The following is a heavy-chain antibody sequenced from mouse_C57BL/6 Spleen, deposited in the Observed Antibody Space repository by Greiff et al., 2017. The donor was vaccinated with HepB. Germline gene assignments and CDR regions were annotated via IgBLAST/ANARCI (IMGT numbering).Heavy chain of an antibody. V-gene: IGHV1-42*01. D-gene: IGHD1-1*01. CDR2: INPSTGGT. CDR3: ARYYYGSSFYAMDY. CDR1: GYSFTGYY. Sequence: EVQLQQSGPELVKPGASVKISCKASGYSFTGYYMNWVKQSPEKSLEWIGEINPSTGGTTYNQKFKAKATLNVDKSSSTAYMQLKSLTSEDSAVYYCARYYYGSSFYAMDYWGQGTSVTVSS. J-gene: IGHJ4*01.